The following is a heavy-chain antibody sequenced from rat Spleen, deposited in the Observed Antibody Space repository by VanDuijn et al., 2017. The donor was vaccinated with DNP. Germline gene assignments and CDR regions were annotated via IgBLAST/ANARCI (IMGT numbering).Heavy chain of an antibody. V-gene: IGHV3-1*01. D-gene: IGHD1-12*03. J-gene: IGHJ1*01. Sequence: EVQLQESGPGLVKPSQSLSLTCSVTGYSITSNYWAWIRKLPGDKMEWTGYIDYSGNTGYNPSLKSRISITRDTSNNQFFLQLKSVTTEDTATYYCARGNDDYYPNWYFDFWGPGTMVTVSS. CDR3: ARGNDDYYPNWYFDF. CDR1: GYSITSNY. CDR2: IDYSGNT.